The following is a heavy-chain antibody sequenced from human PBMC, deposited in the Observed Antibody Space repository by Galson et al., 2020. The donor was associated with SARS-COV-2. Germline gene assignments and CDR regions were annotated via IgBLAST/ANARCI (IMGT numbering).Heavy chain of an antibody. Sequence: GGSLRLSCAASGFSINVYAMSWIRQAPGKGLEWVSDIYYADPVKGRFTISRDNSKNMLYLQMNSLKTEDTAVYYCARDVVPHSMWELTQPPTLDLWGQGTLVSVSS. CDR2: I. CDR3: ARDVVPHSMWELTQPPTLDL. D-gene: IGHD1-26*01. J-gene: IGHJ5*02. CDR1: GFSINVYA. V-gene: IGHV3-23*01.